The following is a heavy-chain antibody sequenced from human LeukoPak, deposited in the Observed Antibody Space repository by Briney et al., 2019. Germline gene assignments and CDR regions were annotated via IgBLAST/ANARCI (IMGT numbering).Heavy chain of an antibody. CDR2: ISGSGGST. J-gene: IGHJ4*02. D-gene: IGHD3-3*01. Sequence: GGSLRLSCAASGFTVSSNYMSWVRQAPGKGLEWVSAISGSGGSTYYADSVKGRFTISRDNSKNTLYLQMNSLRAEDTAVYYCAKDALRDYDFWSGYFARNHFDYWGQGTLVTVSS. V-gene: IGHV3-23*01. CDR1: GFTVSSNY. CDR3: AKDALRDYDFWSGYFARNHFDY.